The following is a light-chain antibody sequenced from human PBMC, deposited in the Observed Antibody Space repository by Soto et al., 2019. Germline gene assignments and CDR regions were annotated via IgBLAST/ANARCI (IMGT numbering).Light chain of an antibody. Sequence: DIQMTQSPSYLSAPVGDKVTLTCRASQSISGYLNWYHQKPGKAPAMVIHTSSTLQSGVPSRYRGTRSGTDFTLTISSLQPEDFGTFFCQQSYTTPYTFGQGTK. CDR2: TSS. CDR3: QQSYTTPYT. J-gene: IGKJ2*01. V-gene: IGKV1-39*01. CDR1: QSISGY.